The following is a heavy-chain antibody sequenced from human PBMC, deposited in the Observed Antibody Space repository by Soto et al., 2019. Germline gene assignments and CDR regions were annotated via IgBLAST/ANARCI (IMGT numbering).Heavy chain of an antibody. V-gene: IGHV3-66*01. D-gene: IGHD5-18*01. CDR3: ARDQGYSHY. Sequence: PGGSLRLSCAASRFTVSSNYMSWVRQAPGKGLEWVSVIYSGGSTYYADSVKGRFTIPRDNSKNTLYLQMNSLRAEDTAVYYCARDQGYSHYWGQGTLVTVSS. J-gene: IGHJ4*02. CDR2: IYSGGST. CDR1: RFTVSSNY.